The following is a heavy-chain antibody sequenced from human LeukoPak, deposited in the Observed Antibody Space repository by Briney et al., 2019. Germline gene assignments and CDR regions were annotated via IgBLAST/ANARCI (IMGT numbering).Heavy chain of an antibody. Sequence: PGGSLRPSCAASGFTFSSYAMSWVRQAPGKELEWVSAISGSGGSTYYADSVKGRFTISRDNSKNTLYLQMNSLRAEDTAVYYCAKLKSYGSGSPFDYWGQGTLVTVSS. CDR2: ISGSGGST. J-gene: IGHJ4*02. V-gene: IGHV3-23*01. CDR1: GFTFSSYA. D-gene: IGHD3-10*01. CDR3: AKLKSYGSGSPFDY.